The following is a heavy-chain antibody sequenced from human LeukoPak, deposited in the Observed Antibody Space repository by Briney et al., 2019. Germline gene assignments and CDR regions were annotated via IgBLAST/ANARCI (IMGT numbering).Heavy chain of an antibody. CDR1: GGSISSRSYY. D-gene: IGHD7-27*01. V-gene: IGHV4-39*01. CDR3: ARVPPESALGY. Sequence: SETLSLTCTVSGGSISSRSYYWGWIRQPPWKGLEWIGSIYYTGSTFYNPSLKSRVTISVDTSQNQFSLKLSSVTAADTAVYYCARVPPESALGYWGQGTLVTVSS. J-gene: IGHJ4*02. CDR2: IYYTGST.